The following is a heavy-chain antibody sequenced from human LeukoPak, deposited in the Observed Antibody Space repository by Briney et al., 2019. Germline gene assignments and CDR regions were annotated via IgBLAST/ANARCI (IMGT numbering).Heavy chain of an antibody. V-gene: IGHV4-38-2*02. J-gene: IGHJ3*02. Sequence: SETLSLTCTVSGYSISSGYYWGWIRQPPGKGLEWIGSIYHSGSTYYNPSLKSRVTISVDTSKNQFSLKLSSVTAADTAVYYCAVEGAKGDAFDIWGQGTTVTVSS. D-gene: IGHD1-26*01. CDR2: IYHSGST. CDR3: AVEGAKGDAFDI. CDR1: GYSISSGYY.